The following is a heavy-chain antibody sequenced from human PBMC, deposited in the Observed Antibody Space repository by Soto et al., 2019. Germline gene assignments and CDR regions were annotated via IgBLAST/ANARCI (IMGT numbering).Heavy chain of an antibody. Sequence: PGGSLGLSCAAYGFSFSSYAMSCVRQAPGKGLEWVSAISGSGGSTYYADSVKGRFPISRDNSKNTLYLQMNSLRAEDTAVYDCAKGGSDRYYFDYWGQGTLVSVSS. CDR1: GFSFSSYA. V-gene: IGHV3-23*01. CDR2: ISGSGGST. CDR3: AKGGSDRYYFDY. D-gene: IGHD1-26*01. J-gene: IGHJ4*02.